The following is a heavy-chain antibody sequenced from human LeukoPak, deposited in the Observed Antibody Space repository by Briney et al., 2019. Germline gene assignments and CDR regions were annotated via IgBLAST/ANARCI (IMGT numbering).Heavy chain of an antibody. CDR3: ARHLVVPATTYYYYYMDV. D-gene: IGHD2-2*01. V-gene: IGHV4-39*01. CDR1: GDSMSSNYYY. CDR2: VYFTGSP. J-gene: IGHJ6*03. Sequence: SETLSLTCTVSGDSMSSNYYYWGWIRQPPGKGLEWIGTVYFTGSPYYNPSLKSRVTISVYTSETQFSLTLSSVTAADTAVHFCARHLVVPATTYYYYYMDVWGKGTTVTVSS.